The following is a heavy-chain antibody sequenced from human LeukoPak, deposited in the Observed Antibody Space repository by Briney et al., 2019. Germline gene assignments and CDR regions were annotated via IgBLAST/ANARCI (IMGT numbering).Heavy chain of an antibody. CDR1: GYTFTRHG. Sequence: GASVKVSCKASGYTFTRHGISWGRQAPGQGLEWMGWISAYNGNTNYAQKLQGRVTMTTDTSTSTAYMELRSLRSDDTAVYYCARDGPGELLESYYYGMDVWGQGTTVTVSS. V-gene: IGHV1-18*01. D-gene: IGHD3-10*01. CDR2: ISAYNGNT. J-gene: IGHJ6*02. CDR3: ARDGPGELLESYYYGMDV.